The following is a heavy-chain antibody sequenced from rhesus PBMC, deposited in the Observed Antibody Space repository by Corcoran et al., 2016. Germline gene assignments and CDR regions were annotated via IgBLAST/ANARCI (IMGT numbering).Heavy chain of an antibody. V-gene: IGHV4-93*02. CDR3: ARHLNTVIYFDY. J-gene: IGHJ4*01. D-gene: IGHD4-23*01. Sequence: QVQLQESGPAVVKPSETLSLTCAVSGDSISSSNWWSWIRQSPGKGLEWIGGIYCRAGRTESNPPLKSRVTISIDTSQNQFSLTLSSVTAADTAVYYCARHLNTVIYFDYWGQGVLVTVSS. CDR2: IYCRAGRT. CDR1: GDSISSSNW.